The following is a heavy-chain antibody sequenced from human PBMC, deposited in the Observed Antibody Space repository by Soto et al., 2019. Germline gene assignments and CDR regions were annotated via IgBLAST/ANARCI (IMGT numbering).Heavy chain of an antibody. V-gene: IGHV4-39*01. CDR2: IYYSGST. J-gene: IGHJ6*02. CDR3: ARRTTVVTDYYHGMDV. D-gene: IGHD4-17*01. CDR1: GGSISSSSYY. Sequence: SETLSLTCTVSGGSISSSSYYWGWIRQPPGKGLEWIGSIYYSGSTYYNPSLKSRVTISVDTSKNQFSLKLSSVTAADTAVYYCARRTTVVTDYYHGMDVWGQGTTVTVSS.